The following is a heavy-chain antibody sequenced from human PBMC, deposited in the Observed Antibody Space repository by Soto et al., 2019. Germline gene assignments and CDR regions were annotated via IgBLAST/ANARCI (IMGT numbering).Heavy chain of an antibody. CDR3: AKRELDDK. Sequence: EVQLLESGGRFVQPGGSLRLSCAASGFTFRSYGMSWVRQAPGKGLEWISAISDNGGRTDYADSVKGRFTISRDNSKNTLFLQMNTLTAEDTAVYYCAKRELDDKWGQGTPVTVS. D-gene: IGHD3-3*02. CDR1: GFTFRSYG. CDR2: ISDNGGRT. J-gene: IGHJ4*02. V-gene: IGHV3-23*01.